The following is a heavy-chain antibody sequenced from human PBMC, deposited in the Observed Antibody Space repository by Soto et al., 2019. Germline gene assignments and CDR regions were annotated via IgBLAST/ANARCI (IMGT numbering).Heavy chain of an antibody. CDR2: IIPIFGTA. CDR3: ASVQPLVRGTIIPGSPVMYV. J-gene: IGHJ6*02. D-gene: IGHD3-10*01. Sequence: RASVKVSCKASGGSFTNYAISWVRQAPGQGLEWMGGIIPIFGTANYAQKFQDRVTITADESTSTAYMELVSLRSEDAAVYYCASVQPLVRGTIIPGSPVMYVWGQGTTVTV. CDR1: GGSFTNYA. V-gene: IGHV1-69*13.